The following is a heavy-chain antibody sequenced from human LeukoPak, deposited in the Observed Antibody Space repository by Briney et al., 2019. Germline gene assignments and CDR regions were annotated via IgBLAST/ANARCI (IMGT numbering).Heavy chain of an antibody. Sequence: GGSLRISCAASGFTFSNYNMNWVRQTPGKGLEWVAVISYRGSNKYYADSVKGRFTISRDNSKNTLYLQMNSLRAEDTAVYYCAKDDRILEKLELDSWGQGTLVTVSS. J-gene: IGHJ4*02. CDR1: GFTFSNYN. D-gene: IGHD3-3*01. V-gene: IGHV3-30*18. CDR3: AKDDRILEKLELDS. CDR2: ISYRGSNK.